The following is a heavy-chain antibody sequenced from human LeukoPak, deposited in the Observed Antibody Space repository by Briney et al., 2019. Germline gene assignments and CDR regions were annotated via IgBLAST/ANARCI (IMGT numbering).Heavy chain of an antibody. CDR1: GFTFSSYA. D-gene: IGHD3-22*01. Sequence: GGSLRLSCAASGFTFSSYAMSWVRQASGKGLEWVSVISGSGGSTYYADSVKGRFTISRDNSKNTLYLQMNSLRAEDTAVYYCAKRSPYYYDSFDYWGQGTLVTVSS. CDR2: ISGSGGST. J-gene: IGHJ4*02. V-gene: IGHV3-23*01. CDR3: AKRSPYYYDSFDY.